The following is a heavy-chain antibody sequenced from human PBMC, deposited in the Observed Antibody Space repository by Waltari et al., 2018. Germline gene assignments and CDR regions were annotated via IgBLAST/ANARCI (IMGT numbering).Heavy chain of an antibody. D-gene: IGHD3-10*01. CDR2: ISDSGAGT. CDR3: AKANYYGSGSYYNDVFDS. J-gene: IGHJ5*01. Sequence: QAPGKGLEWFSVISDSGAGTYYADSVKGRFTISRDNSKNTLYLQMNSLRAEDTAVYYCAKANYYGSGSYYNDVFDSWGQGTLVTVSS. V-gene: IGHV3-23*01.